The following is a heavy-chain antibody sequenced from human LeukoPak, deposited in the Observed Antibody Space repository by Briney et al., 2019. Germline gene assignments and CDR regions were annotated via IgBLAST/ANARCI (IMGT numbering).Heavy chain of an antibody. D-gene: IGHD6-13*01. CDR2: ISSSSSYI. CDR3: ARTKQAAAGPDAFDI. J-gene: IGHJ3*02. CDR1: GFTFSSYS. Sequence: PGGSLRLSCAASGFTFSSYSMNWVRQAPGKGLEWVSSISSSSSYIYYADSVKGRFTISRDNAKNSLSLQMNSLRGEDTAVYYCARTKQAAAGPDAFDIWGQGTMVTASS. V-gene: IGHV3-21*01.